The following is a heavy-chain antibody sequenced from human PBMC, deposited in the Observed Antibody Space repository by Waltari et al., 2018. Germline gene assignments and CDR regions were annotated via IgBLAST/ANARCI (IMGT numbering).Heavy chain of an antibody. V-gene: IGHV4-59*01. J-gene: IGHJ4*02. CDR2: VYFMWGT. CDR3: ARTYSRGGWYFDS. D-gene: IGHD4-4*01. Sequence: QVQLQESGPGLVKPSETLSLSCSVSDGSIRSYYWSWIRQPPGRGPEWIGYVYFMWGTKSNSSLQRRVTISLDTSKNEFSLTLRSVTAADTAVYFCARTYSRGGWYFDSWGLGTLVTVSS. CDR1: DGSIRSYY.